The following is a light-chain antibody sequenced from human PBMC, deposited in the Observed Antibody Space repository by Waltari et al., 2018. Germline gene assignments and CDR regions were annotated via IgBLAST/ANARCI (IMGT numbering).Light chain of an antibody. Sequence: IQLTQSPSSLPASVGDRVTITCRASQGINNYLAWYQQKPGKAPKLLIYAASTLQSGVPSRFSGSGSGTDFTLTIRGLQPEDFASYYCQQLNSYQWTFGQGTKVEVK. CDR1: QGINNY. V-gene: IGKV1-9*01. J-gene: IGKJ1*01. CDR3: QQLNSYQWT. CDR2: AAS.